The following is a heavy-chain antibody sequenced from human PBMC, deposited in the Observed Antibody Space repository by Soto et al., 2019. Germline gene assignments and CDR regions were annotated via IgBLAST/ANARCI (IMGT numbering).Heavy chain of an antibody. Sequence: EVQLLESGGGMVPPGGSLGVSCAASGFTFRNFVMSWLRQAPGKGLESVSAIRGTGGETFYADSVKGRFTISRDNSKNTLYLQMNSLRDEDTALYICAQDRGWGVVSPSHDYWGQGTLVTVSS. V-gene: IGHV3-23*01. CDR3: AQDRGWGVVSPSHDY. J-gene: IGHJ4*02. CDR2: IRGTGGET. CDR1: GFTFRNFV. D-gene: IGHD2-21*01.